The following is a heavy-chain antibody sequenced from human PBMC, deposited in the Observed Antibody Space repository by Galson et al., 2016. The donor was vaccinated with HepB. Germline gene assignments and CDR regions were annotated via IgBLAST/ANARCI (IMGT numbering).Heavy chain of an antibody. J-gene: IGHJ6*02. CDR1: GYTFINYG. Sequence: SVKVSCKASGYTFINYGIGWVRQAPGQGLEWMGWISTCNGNTKYAQKLQDRLTMTTDTPTSTAYMELRSLRYDDTAVYYCVRGGLGVWGQGTTVTVSS. CDR3: VRGGLGV. D-gene: IGHD7-27*01. V-gene: IGHV1-18*01. CDR2: ISTCNGNT.